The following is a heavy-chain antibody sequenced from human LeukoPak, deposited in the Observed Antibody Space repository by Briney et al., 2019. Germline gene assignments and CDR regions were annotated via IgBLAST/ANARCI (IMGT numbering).Heavy chain of an antibody. V-gene: IGHV1-69*13. CDR3: AVDYYDSSGYYYYYYYYMDV. D-gene: IGHD3-22*01. CDR1: GGTFSSYA. CDR2: IIPIFGTA. J-gene: IGHJ6*03. Sequence: SVKVSCKASGGTFSSYAISWVRQAPGQGLEWMGGIIPIFGTANYAQKFQGRVTITADESTSTAYMELSSLRSEDTAVYYCAVDYYDSSGYYYYYYYYMDVWGKGTTVTVSS.